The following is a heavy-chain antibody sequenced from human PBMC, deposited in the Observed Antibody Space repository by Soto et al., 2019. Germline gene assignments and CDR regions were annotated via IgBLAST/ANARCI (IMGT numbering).Heavy chain of an antibody. V-gene: IGHV4-59*01. Sequence: QVQLQESGPGLVKPSETLSLTCTVSGGSISSYYWSWIRQPPGKGLEWIGYIYYSGSTNYNPSLKSRVTISVDTSKNQFSLKLSSVTAADTAVYHCARVITIFGTPHYGMDVWGQGTTVTVSS. CDR3: ARVITIFGTPHYGMDV. CDR2: IYYSGST. CDR1: GGSISSYY. J-gene: IGHJ6*02. D-gene: IGHD3-3*01.